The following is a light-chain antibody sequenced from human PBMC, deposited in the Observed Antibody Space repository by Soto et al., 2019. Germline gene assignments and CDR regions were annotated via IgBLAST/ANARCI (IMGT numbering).Light chain of an antibody. V-gene: IGKV1-5*03. CDR1: QTISSW. J-gene: IGKJ4*01. Sequence: DIQMTHSPSTLSGSVGDRVTITCRASQTISSWLAWYQQKPGKAPKLLIYKASTLKSGVPSRFSGSGSGTEFTLTVSSLQPDDFATYSCQQSYSTPLTFGGGTKVDIK. CDR2: KAS. CDR3: QQSYSTPLT.